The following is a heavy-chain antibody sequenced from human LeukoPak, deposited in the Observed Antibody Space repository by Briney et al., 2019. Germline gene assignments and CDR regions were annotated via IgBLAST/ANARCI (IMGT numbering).Heavy chain of an antibody. CDR2: IYYSGST. D-gene: IGHD1-26*01. V-gene: IGHV4-59*08. J-gene: IGHJ4*02. CDR1: GGSISSHY. Sequence: SETLSLTCTVSGGSISSHYWSWIRQPPGKGLEWIGYIYYSGSTNYNPSLKSRVTISVDTSKNQFSLKLSSVTAADTAVYYCARHSGSYYFDYWGQGTLVTVSS. CDR3: ARHSGSYYFDY.